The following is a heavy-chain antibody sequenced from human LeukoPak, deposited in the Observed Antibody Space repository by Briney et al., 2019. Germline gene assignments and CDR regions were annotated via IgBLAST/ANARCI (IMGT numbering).Heavy chain of an antibody. CDR3: ARERDGSSGYSDY. J-gene: IGHJ4*02. CDR1: GFTFSSYW. Sequence: PGGSLRLSCAASGFTFSSYWMSWVRQAPGKGLEWVANIKQDGSEKYYVDSVKGRFTISRDNAKNSLHLQMNSLRAEDTAVYYCARERDGSSGYSDYWGQGTLVTVSS. CDR2: IKQDGSEK. D-gene: IGHD6-19*01. V-gene: IGHV3-7*01.